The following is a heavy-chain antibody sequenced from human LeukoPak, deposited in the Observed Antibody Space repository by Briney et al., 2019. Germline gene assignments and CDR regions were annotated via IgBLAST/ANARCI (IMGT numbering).Heavy chain of an antibody. CDR2: MNPNSGNT. CDR1: GYTFTNYD. J-gene: IGHJ4*02. V-gene: IGHV1-8*01. CDR3: ARAGQQQAFPDFFYFWDY. Sequence: ASVKVSCKASGYTFTNYDINWVRQATGQGLEWMGWMNPNSGNTGYAQKFQGRVTMTRNTSISTAYMELSSLRSEDTAVYYCARAGQQQAFPDFFYFWDYWGQGTLVTVSS. D-gene: IGHD3-3*01.